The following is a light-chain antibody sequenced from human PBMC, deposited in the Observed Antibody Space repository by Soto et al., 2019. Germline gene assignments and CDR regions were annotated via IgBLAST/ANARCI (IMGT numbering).Light chain of an antibody. Sequence: EIVMTQSPATLSVSPGERATLSCRASQSVDSKLAWYQQKPGQGLRLLIYGASSRATGIPARFSGSGSGTEFTLTISSLQSEDFAVYYCQHYSTWLWTFGQGTKVEIK. V-gene: IGKV3-15*01. J-gene: IGKJ1*01. CDR1: QSVDSK. CDR2: GAS. CDR3: QHYSTWLWT.